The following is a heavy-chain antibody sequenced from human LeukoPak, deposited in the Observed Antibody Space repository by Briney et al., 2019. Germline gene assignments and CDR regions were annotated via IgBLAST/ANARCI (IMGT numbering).Heavy chain of an antibody. V-gene: IGHV1-2*02. CDR3: ARPTSDDSTSFGY. Sequence: ASVKVSCKASGYTFTAYYLHWVRQAPGQGLEWMGWINPNSGGTNYVQKFQGRVTMTRDTSISTAYMELSRLRSDDTAVYYCARPTSDDSTSFGYWGQGTLVTVSS. CDR2: INPNSGGT. J-gene: IGHJ4*02. D-gene: IGHD3-16*01. CDR1: GYTFTAYY.